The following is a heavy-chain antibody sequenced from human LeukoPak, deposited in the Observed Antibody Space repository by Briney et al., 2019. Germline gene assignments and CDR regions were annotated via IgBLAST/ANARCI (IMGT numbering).Heavy chain of an antibody. Sequence: GGSLRLSCAASRFTFSSYGMHWVRQAPGKGLEWVAFIWYDGSNKYYADSVKGRFTISRDNSKNTLYLQMNSLRAEDTAVYYCARRGYSGYEGDFDYWGQGTLFTVSS. D-gene: IGHD5-12*01. CDR1: RFTFSSYG. CDR3: ARRGYSGYEGDFDY. V-gene: IGHV3-33*01. CDR2: IWYDGSNK. J-gene: IGHJ4*02.